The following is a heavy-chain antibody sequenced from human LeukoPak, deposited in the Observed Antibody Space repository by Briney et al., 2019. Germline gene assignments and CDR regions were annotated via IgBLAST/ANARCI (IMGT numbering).Heavy chain of an antibody. J-gene: IGHJ3*02. CDR2: IYYSGNT. Sequence: SETLSLTCSVSGGSINNVDYYGGWIRQAPGKGLEWIGTIYYSGNTYYNPSLKSRVTISLDTSKNQLFLNLNSVTAADTAVYFCAREETVSGSDAFDIWGQGTMVTVSS. CDR3: AREETVSGSDAFDI. CDR1: GGSINNVDYY. D-gene: IGHD3-22*01. V-gene: IGHV4-39*07.